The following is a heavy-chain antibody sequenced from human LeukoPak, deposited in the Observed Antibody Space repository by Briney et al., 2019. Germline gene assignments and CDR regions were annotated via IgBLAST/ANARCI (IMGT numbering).Heavy chain of an antibody. Sequence: PSETLSLTCTVSGGSISSSSYYWGWIRQPPGKGLEWIGSIYYSGSTYYNPSLKSRVTIYVDTSKNQFSLKLSSVNAADTAIYYCARHVRSSSITSNFDSWGQGTLVTVSS. V-gene: IGHV4-39*01. CDR3: ARHVRSSSITSNFDS. CDR2: IYYSGST. CDR1: GGSISSSSYY. D-gene: IGHD6-13*01. J-gene: IGHJ4*02.